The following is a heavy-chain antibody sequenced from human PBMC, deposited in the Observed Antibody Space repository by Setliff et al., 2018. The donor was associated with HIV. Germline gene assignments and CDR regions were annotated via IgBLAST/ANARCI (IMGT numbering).Heavy chain of an antibody. J-gene: IGHJ4*02. Sequence: SETLSLTCTVSGGSISGSDYYWGWIRQPPGKGLEWIGRVYYSGSTDYNPSLQSRATLSIDTSKNQFSLKLTSVIAADTAIYYCARGPFVLRFLERLVYFDYWGQGKLVTVSS. CDR3: ARGPFVLRFLERLVYFDY. V-gene: IGHV4-39*07. CDR1: GGSISGSDYY. CDR2: VYYSGST. D-gene: IGHD3-3*01.